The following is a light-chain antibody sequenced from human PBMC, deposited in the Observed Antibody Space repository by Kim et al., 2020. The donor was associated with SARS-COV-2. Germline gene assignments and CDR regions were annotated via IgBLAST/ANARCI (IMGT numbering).Light chain of an antibody. CDR1: SGSIASNY. V-gene: IGLV6-57*01. Sequence: KTVTISCTRSSGSIASNYVQWYQQRPGSSPTTVIYEDNQRPSGVPDRFSGSIDSSSNSASLTISGLKTKDEADYYCQSYDSSNAWVFGGGTQLTVL. CDR3: QSYDSSNAWV. J-gene: IGLJ3*02. CDR2: EDN.